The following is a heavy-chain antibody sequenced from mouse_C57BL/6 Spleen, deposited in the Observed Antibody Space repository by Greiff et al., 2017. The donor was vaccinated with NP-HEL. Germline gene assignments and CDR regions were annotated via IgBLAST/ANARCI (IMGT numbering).Heavy chain of an antibody. Sequence: VQLQQSGAELVKPGASVKMSCKASGYTFTSYWITWVKQRPGQGLEWIGDIYPGSGSTNYNEKFKSKATLTVDTSSSTAYMQLSSLTSEDSAVYYCARLKGYGNYQYYFDYWGQGTTLTVSS. CDR2: IYPGSGST. CDR3: ARLKGYGNYQYYFDY. D-gene: IGHD2-1*01. V-gene: IGHV1-55*01. CDR1: GYTFTSYW. J-gene: IGHJ2*01.